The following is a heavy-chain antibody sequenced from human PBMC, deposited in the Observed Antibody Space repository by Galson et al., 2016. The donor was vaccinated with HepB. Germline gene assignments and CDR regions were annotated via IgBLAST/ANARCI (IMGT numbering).Heavy chain of an antibody. CDR2: ISFDGGDK. D-gene: IGHD4-17*01. J-gene: IGHJ3*02. CDR1: GFTFSNYG. V-gene: IGHV3-30*03. CDR3: ARENDDYGDSEDALDI. Sequence: SLRLSCAASGFTFSNYGIHWVRQAPGKGLEWVALISFDGGDKHYAGSVKGRFTISRDNSKNTLYLEMNSLRAEDTAVYYCARENDDYGDSEDALDIWGQGTMVTVPS.